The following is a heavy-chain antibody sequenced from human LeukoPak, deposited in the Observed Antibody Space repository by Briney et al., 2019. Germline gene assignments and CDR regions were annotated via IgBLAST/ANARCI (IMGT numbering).Heavy chain of an antibody. D-gene: IGHD2/OR15-2a*01. J-gene: IGHJ4*02. Sequence: ASMKVSCKSSGFTFTDYYIHWVRQAPGQGLEWVGYIGPHSSATSSPQEFQGRVTITRDTSMSTAYMELTRLTSDDTAVYYCAREGNGLLSKDFDYWGQGTLVTVSS. CDR3: AREGNGLLSKDFDY. CDR1: GFTFTDYY. CDR2: IGPHSSAT. V-gene: IGHV1-2*02.